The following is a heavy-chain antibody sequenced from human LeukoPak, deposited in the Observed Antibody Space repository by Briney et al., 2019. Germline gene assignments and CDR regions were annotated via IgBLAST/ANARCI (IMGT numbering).Heavy chain of an antibody. V-gene: IGHV4-59*08. CDR1: GGSISSHY. D-gene: IGHD2-2*01. CDR2: IYYSGST. CDR3: ARGPSMPKGFDY. Sequence: SETLSLTCTVSGGSISSHYWSWVRQPPGQGLEWIGYIYYSGSTNYNPSLKSRVTISVDTSKNQFSLKLTSVTAADTAVYYCARGPSMPKGFDYWGQGTLVTVSS. J-gene: IGHJ4*02.